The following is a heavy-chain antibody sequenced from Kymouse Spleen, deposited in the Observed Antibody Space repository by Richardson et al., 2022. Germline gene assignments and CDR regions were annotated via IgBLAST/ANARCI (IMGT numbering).Heavy chain of an antibody. Sequence: QVQLVESGGGVVQPGRSLRLSCAASGFTFSSYGMHWVRQAPGKGLEWVAVIWYDGSNKYYADSVKGRFTISRDNSKNTLYLQMNSLRAEDTAVYYCARDEGYSSGPEDYWGQGTLVTVSS. CDR1: GFTFSSYG. V-gene: IGHV3-33*01. J-gene: IGHJ4*02. CDR2: IWYDGSNK. D-gene: IGHD6-19*01. CDR3: ARDEGYSSGPEDY.